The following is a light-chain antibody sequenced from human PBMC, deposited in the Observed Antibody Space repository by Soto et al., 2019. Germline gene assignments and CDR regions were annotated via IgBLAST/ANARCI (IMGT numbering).Light chain of an antibody. Sequence: DIQMTQSPSTLSASVGDRVTFTCRASQSISTWLAWYQQKPGKAPKLLIYQASTLVSGVPSRFSGSGSGTEFTLTIGSLQPDDGATYYCQQYDSYWTFGQGTKVEIK. V-gene: IGKV1-5*03. CDR2: QAS. CDR3: QQYDSYWT. J-gene: IGKJ1*01. CDR1: QSISTW.